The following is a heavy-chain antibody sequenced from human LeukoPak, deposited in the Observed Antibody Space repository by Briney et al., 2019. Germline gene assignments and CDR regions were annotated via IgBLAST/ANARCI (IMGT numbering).Heavy chain of an antibody. CDR3: ARESIISGYYPFGY. CDR2: IYTSGST. D-gene: IGHD3-22*01. J-gene: IGHJ4*02. CDR1: GGSISSYY. Sequence: SETLSLTCTVSGGSISSYYWSWIRQPAGKGLEWIGRIYTSGSTDYNPSLKSRVAMSVDTSKNQFSLKLSSVTAADTAVYYCARESIISGYYPFGYWGQGTLVTVSS. V-gene: IGHV4-4*07.